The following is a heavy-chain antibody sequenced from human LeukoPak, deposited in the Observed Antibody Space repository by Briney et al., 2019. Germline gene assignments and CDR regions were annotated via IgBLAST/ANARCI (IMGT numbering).Heavy chain of an antibody. V-gene: IGHV3-30*04. J-gene: IGHJ4*02. D-gene: IGHD1-20*01. CDR3: VTDLHGINWYVD. CDR2: ISYDGSNK. Sequence: GGSLRLSCAASGFTFSSYAMHWVRQAPGKGLEWMAVISYDGSNKYYADSVKGRFTISRDNSKNTLFLQMNSLRADDTSMYYCVTDLHGINWYVDWGQGTLVIVSS. CDR1: GFTFSSYA.